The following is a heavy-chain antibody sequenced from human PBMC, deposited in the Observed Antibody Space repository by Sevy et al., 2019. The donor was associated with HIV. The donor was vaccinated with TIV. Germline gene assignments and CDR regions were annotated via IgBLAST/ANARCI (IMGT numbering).Heavy chain of an antibody. J-gene: IGHJ6*02. V-gene: IGHV1-46*01. CDR3: AREGHKSYGSGSYPDYYGMDV. CDR2: INPSGGST. CDR1: GYTFTSYY. Sequence: ASVKVSCKASGYTFTSYYTHWVRQAPGQGLEWMGIINPSGGSTSYAQKFQGRVTMTRGTCTSTVYMELSSLRSEDTAVYYCAREGHKSYGSGSYPDYYGMDVWGQGTTVTVSS. D-gene: IGHD3-10*01.